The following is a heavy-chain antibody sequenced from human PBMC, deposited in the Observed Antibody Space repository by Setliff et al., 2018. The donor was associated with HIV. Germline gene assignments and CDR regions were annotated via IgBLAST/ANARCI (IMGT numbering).Heavy chain of an antibody. D-gene: IGHD5-18*01. CDR2: IKQDGSEK. V-gene: IGHV3-7*03. CDR1: GFTFSDYW. CDR3: ASSGYNYGGYYMDV. Sequence: GGSLRLSCAASGFTFSDYWMTWVRQAPGKGLEWVANIKQDGSEKYCVDSVKGRFTISRDNGKNSLYLQMNSLRAEDTAVYYCASSGYNYGGYYMDVWGKGTTVTVSS. J-gene: IGHJ6*03.